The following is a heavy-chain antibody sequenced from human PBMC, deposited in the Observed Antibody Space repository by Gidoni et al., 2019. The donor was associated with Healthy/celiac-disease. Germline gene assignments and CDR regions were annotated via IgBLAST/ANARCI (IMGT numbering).Heavy chain of an antibody. V-gene: IGHV3-23*04. Sequence: EVQRVESGGDLVQPGGSLRLSSGASGGTFNNYAMSWVRQAPGKGLGWVSAISVTGGSTYYADAVKGRFTISRDNSTHSLYLQMTSLGADDTAVYYCAKGMQWLLSGFDYWGQGTLVTVSS. CDR2: ISVTGGST. CDR3: AKGMQWLLSGFDY. CDR1: GGTFNNYA. J-gene: IGHJ4*02. D-gene: IGHD5-12*01.